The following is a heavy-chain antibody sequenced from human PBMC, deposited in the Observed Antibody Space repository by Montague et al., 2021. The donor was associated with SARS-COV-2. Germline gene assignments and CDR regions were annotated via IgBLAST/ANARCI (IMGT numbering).Heavy chain of an antibody. CDR1: RRSISSRRNH. CDR3: ARLVETYYYYYGMDV. J-gene: IGHJ6*02. CDR2: IYHRGSN. D-gene: IGHD4-23*01. Sequence: SETLSLTCTVYRRSISSRRNHRGWIRQSQGKGLAWIGSIYHRGSNYYNPSLKSRVTISVDTSKNQFSLKLSSVTAADTAVYYCARLVETYYYYYGMDVWGQGTTVTVSS. V-gene: IGHV4-39*01.